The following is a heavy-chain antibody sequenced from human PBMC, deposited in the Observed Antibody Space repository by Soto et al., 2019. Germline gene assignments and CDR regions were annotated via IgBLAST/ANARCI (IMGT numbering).Heavy chain of an antibody. V-gene: IGHV3-33*01. Sequence: QVQLVESGGGVVQPGRSLRLSCAASGFTFSSYGMHWVRQAPGKGLEWVAVIWYDGSNKYYADSVKGRFTISRDNSKNTLYLQMNSLRAEDTAVYYCARSYPDKIDAFDIWGQGTMVTVSS. CDR3: ARSYPDKIDAFDI. J-gene: IGHJ3*02. D-gene: IGHD3-16*02. CDR2: IWYDGSNK. CDR1: GFTFSSYG.